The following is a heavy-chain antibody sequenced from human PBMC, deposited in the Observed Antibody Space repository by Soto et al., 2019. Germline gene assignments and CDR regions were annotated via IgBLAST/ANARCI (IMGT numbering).Heavy chain of an antibody. CDR1: GFTFSNYG. Sequence: GGSLRLSCAASGFTFSNYGMHCFRQAPGKGLAWVAFISDDGSNKYYADSMKGRFTMSRDNSNSTLYLQMNSLRVEDTAVYYCTKRRHVLRFLEWSSGMEVWGQGTKVTVSS. CDR3: TKRRHVLRFLEWSSGMEV. CDR2: ISDDGSNK. J-gene: IGHJ6*02. V-gene: IGHV3-30*18. D-gene: IGHD3-3*01.